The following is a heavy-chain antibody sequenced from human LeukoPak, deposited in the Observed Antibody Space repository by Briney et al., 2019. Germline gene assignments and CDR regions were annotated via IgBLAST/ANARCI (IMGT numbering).Heavy chain of an antibody. CDR2: ISSSSSYI. CDR3: ANQDIVVVPAADKYYFDY. CDR1: GFSLSGYS. D-gene: IGHD2-2*01. Sequence: GGSLRLSCAASGFSLSGYSVNWVRQAPGKGLEWVSSISSSSSYIYYADSVKGRFTISRDNSKNTLYLQMNSLRAEDTAVYYCANQDIVVVPAADKYYFDYWGQGTLVTVS. V-gene: IGHV3-21*04. J-gene: IGHJ4*02.